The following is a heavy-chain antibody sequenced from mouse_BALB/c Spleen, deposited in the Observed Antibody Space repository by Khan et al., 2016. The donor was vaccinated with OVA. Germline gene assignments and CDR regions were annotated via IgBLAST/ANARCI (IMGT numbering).Heavy chain of an antibody. V-gene: IGHV1-5*01. CDR2: IYPGNSDT. CDR1: GYSFTSYL. D-gene: IGHD1-3*01. J-gene: IGHJ3*01. CDR3: ARGGYSSFAY. Sequence: EVQLQESGTVLARPGASVKMSCKASGYSFTSYLIHWVNQRPGQGLEWFGDIYPGNSDTTYNQKFKDKAKLTAGTSANTAYMELSSLTNEDSAVYYCARGGYSSFAYWGQGTLVTVSA.